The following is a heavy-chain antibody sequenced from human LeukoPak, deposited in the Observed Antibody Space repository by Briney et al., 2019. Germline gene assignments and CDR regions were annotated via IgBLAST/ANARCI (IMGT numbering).Heavy chain of an antibody. CDR2: ISWNSASI. CDR1: GFTFHHYA. CDR3: AKDKAPLYSGYDWDLDF. Sequence: PGGSLRLSCAASGFTFHHYAIHWVRQLPGKGLEWVSGISWNSASIGYADSVRGRFTISRDNAKNSVYPQMNSLRAEDTALYYCAKDKAPLYSGYDWDLDFWGQGTLVTVSS. D-gene: IGHD5-12*01. V-gene: IGHV3-9*01. J-gene: IGHJ4*02.